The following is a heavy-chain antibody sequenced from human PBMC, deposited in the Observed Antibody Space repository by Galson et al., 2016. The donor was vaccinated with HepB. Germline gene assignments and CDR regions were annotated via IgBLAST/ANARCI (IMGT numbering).Heavy chain of an antibody. CDR3: AKDPYYYGSGSYLYFHY. D-gene: IGHD3-10*01. V-gene: IGHV3-30*04. CDR1: GFTFSRHA. CDR2: ISYDGSNK. J-gene: IGHJ4*02. Sequence: SLRLSCAASGFTFSRHAMYWVRQAPGKGLEWVAAISYDGSNKYYADSVKGRFTISRDNSKNTLYLQMNSLRAEDTAVYYCAKDPYYYGSGSYLYFHYWGQGTLVTVSS.